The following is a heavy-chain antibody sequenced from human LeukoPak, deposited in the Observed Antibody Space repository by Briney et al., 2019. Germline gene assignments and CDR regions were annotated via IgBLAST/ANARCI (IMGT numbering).Heavy chain of an antibody. J-gene: IGHJ3*02. CDR1: GYTFTTHD. CDR2: INANNGNT. CDR3: ARSSPYICSSTSCYGSLDAFDI. V-gene: IGHV1-18*01. D-gene: IGHD2-2*01. Sequence: ASVKVSCKASGYTFTTHDLTWVRQATGQGLEWMGWINANNGNTNYAQNLQGRVTMTRDTSTSTAYMELRSLRSDDTAVYYCARSSPYICSSTSCYGSLDAFDIWGQGTMVTVSS.